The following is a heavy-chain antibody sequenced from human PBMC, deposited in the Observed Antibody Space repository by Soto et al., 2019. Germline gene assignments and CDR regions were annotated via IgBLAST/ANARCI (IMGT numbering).Heavy chain of an antibody. V-gene: IGHV1-69*06. D-gene: IGHD3-10*01. CDR2: TIPVFNAP. J-gene: IGHJ3*02. CDR1: GGTLSDHG. Sequence: QVQLEQSGAEVKTPGSSVKVSCKDSGGTLSDHGVAWLRQAPGQGLEWMGGTIPVFNAPKYAPKFQGRVTIAADKSTNIAYMELSSLRAEDTALYCWARGVFDSGTHYTGPSAFDIWGQGTRVIVSS. CDR3: ARGVFDSGTHYTGPSAFDI.